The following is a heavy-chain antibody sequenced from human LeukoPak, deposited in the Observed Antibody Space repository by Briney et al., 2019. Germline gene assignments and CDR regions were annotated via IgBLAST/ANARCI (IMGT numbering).Heavy chain of an antibody. CDR1: GGSSSGYY. Sequence: SETLSLTCAVYGGSSSGYYWSWIRQPPGKGLEWIGEINHSGSTNYNPSLKSRVTISVDTSKNQFSLKLSSVTAADTAVYYCARTRRAMVRGVIIGYFDYWGQGTLVTVSS. V-gene: IGHV4-34*01. D-gene: IGHD3-10*01. J-gene: IGHJ4*02. CDR3: ARTRRAMVRGVIIGYFDY. CDR2: INHSGST.